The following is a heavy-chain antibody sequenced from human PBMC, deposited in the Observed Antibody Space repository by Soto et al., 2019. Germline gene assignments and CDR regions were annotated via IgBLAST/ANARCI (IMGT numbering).Heavy chain of an antibody. V-gene: IGHV3-30*03. CDR1: GFTFSSCG. J-gene: IGHJ4*02. CDR3: ATTAQQLVRRGFDY. CDR2: ISYDGSNK. Sequence: XXSLRLSCAASGFTFSSCGMHWVLQAPGKGLEWVAVISYDGSNKYYADSVKGRFTISRDNSKNTLYLQMNSLRDEDTAVYYCATTAQQLVRRGFDYWGQGTLVTVSS. D-gene: IGHD6-13*01.